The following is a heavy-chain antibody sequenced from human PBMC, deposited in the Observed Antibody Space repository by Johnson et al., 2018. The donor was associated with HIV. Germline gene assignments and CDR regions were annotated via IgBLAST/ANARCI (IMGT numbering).Heavy chain of an antibody. D-gene: IGHD2-15*01. V-gene: IGHV3-30-3*01. CDR1: GFTFSSYA. CDR2: ISYDGSNK. CDR3: AREGRGAPHDAFDI. J-gene: IGHJ3*02. Sequence: VESGGGVVQPGRSLRLSCAASGFTFSSYAMHWVRQAPGKGLEWVAVISYDGSNKYYADSVKGRFTISRDNSENTLYLQMNSLRAEDTAVYYCAREGRGAPHDAFDIWGQGTMVTVSS.